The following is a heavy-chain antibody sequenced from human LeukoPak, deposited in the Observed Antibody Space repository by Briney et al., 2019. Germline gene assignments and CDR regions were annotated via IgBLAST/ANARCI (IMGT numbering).Heavy chain of an antibody. CDR1: GFTFSSYW. V-gene: IGHV3-7*01. CDR2: IKQDGSEK. D-gene: IGHD2-15*01. CDR3: TRRVDATRWYDP. Sequence: PGGSLRLSCAASGFTFSSYWTSWVRQAPGKGLEWVANIKQDGSEKYYVDSVKGRFTISRDNAKNTLYLQMNSLRAEDTAVYYCTRRVDATRWYDPWGQGTLVTVSS. J-gene: IGHJ5*02.